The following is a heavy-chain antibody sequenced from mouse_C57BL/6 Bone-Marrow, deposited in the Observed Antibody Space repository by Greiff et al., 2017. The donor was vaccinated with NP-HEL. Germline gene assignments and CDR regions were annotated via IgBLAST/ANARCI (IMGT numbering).Heavy chain of an antibody. D-gene: IGHD1-1*01. V-gene: IGHV5-9*01. CDR3: ARELLRFFDY. Sequence: DVQLVESGGGLVKPGGSLKLSCAASGFTFSSYTMSWVRQTPEKRLEWVATISGGGGNTYYPDSVKGRFTISRDNAKNTLYLQMSSLRSEDTALYYCARELLRFFDYWGQGTTLTVSS. CDR2: ISGGGGNT. CDR1: GFTFSSYT. J-gene: IGHJ2*01.